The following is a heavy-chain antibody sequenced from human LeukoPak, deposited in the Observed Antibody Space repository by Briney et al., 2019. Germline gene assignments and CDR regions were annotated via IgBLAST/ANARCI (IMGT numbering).Heavy chain of an antibody. D-gene: IGHD2-15*01. CDR1: GESFSGYY. CDR3: ARDVGGWFDP. V-gene: IGHV4-34*01. CDR2: INHSGST. Sequence: SETLSLTCAVYGESFSGYYWSWIRQPPGKGLEWIGEINHSGSTNYNPSLKSRVTISVDTSKNQFSLKLSSVTAADTAVYYCARDVGGWFDPWGQGTLVTVSS. J-gene: IGHJ5*02.